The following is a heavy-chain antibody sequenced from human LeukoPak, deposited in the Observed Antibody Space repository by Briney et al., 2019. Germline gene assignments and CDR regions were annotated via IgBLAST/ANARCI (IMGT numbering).Heavy chain of an antibody. CDR3: AKTITPFTTNWDNSPGAFDV. D-gene: IGHD1/OR15-1a*01. Sequence: PGGSLRLSCAASGFTFGSHAMTWVRQAPGRGLEWVSSLPSGGGPSYADSVKGRFTVSRDNSKNTLYLQMNSLRADDTAVYYCAKTITPFTTNWDNSPGAFDVWGQGTVVTVSS. J-gene: IGHJ3*01. CDR2: LPSGGGP. CDR1: GFTFGSHA. V-gene: IGHV3-23*01.